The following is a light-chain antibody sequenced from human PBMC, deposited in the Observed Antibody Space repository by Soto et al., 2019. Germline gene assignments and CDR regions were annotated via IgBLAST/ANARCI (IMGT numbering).Light chain of an antibody. J-gene: IGKJ3*01. CDR1: QSISTY. Sequence: DIQMTQSPSSLSASVGDRVTITCRASQSISTYLSWYQQRPGKAPKLLIYAASRLQSGVPSRFSGSGSGTDFNLTINSLQPEDFATYYCQQSYSTSSPFGPGTKVEIK. CDR3: QQSYSTSSP. CDR2: AAS. V-gene: IGKV1-39*01.